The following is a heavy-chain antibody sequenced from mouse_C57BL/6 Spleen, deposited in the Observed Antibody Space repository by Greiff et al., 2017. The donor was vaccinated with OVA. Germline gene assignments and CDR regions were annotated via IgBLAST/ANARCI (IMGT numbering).Heavy chain of an antibody. CDR2: INPSTGGT. CDR1: GYSFTGYY. Sequence: VQLKQSGPELVKPGASVKISCKASGYSFTGYYMNWVKQSPEKSLEWIGEINPSTGGTTYNQKFKAKATLTVDKSSSTAYMQLKSLTSEDSAVYYCARKGTTWDYFDYWGQGTTLTVSS. V-gene: IGHV1-42*01. D-gene: IGHD5-5*01. J-gene: IGHJ2*01. CDR3: ARKGTTWDYFDY.